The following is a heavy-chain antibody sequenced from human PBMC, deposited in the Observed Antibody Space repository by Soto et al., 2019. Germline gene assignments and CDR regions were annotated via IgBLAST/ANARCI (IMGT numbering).Heavy chain of an antibody. CDR2: NGTHADTT. CDR3: ARPYVEVAVNDAFDI. V-gene: IGHV3-23*01. Sequence: EVQLLESGGGLVQPGGSLRLSCAASGFTFSTYALTWVRQAPGKGLEWVSSNGTHADTTYYVDSVKGRFSSSRDNSKNTVYLQMSSLSAEDTAVYYCARPYVEVAVNDAFDIWGRGTMVTVSS. D-gene: IGHD3-16*01. CDR1: GFTFSTYA. J-gene: IGHJ3*02.